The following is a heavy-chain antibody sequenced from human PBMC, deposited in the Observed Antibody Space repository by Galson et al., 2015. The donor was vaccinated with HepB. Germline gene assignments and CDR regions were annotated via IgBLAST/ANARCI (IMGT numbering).Heavy chain of an antibody. CDR3: TTGWNSSGWYLGWDFDY. CDR1: GFTFINAC. J-gene: IGHJ4*02. CDR2: IRSRTDRGTT. Sequence: SLRLSCAASGFTFINACMSWVRQAPGKGLEWVGRIRSRTDRGTTDYAAPVKGRFTISRDDSKNTLYLQMNSLKTEDTAVYYCTTGWNSSGWYLGWDFDYWGQGTLVTVSS. D-gene: IGHD6-19*01. V-gene: IGHV3-15*01.